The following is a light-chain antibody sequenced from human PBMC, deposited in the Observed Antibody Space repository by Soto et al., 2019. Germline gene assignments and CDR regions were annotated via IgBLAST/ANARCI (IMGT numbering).Light chain of an antibody. Sequence: QSVLAQPSSVSGSPGQSITISCTGTSTDVGGYNYVSWYQHHSGKAPKLLIYEVTNRPSGISDRFSGSKSVNTASLTISGLQPEDESDYYCGSYSSTDTPFVFGTGTKLTVL. V-gene: IGLV2-14*01. CDR2: EVT. J-gene: IGLJ1*01. CDR1: STDVGGYNY. CDR3: GSYSSTDTPFV.